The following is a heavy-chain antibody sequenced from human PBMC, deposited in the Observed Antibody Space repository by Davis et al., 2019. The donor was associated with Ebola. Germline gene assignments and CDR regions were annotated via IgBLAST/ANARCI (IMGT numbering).Heavy chain of an antibody. CDR3: ARDRNDYVTAFDI. V-gene: IGHV3-7*03. CDR2: IKQDGSEK. Sequence: GESLKISCAASGFTFSSYWMSWVRQAPGKRLEWVANIKQDGSEKYYVDSVKGRFTISRDNAKNSLSLQMNSLRAGDTAVYYCARDRNDYVTAFDIWGQGTMVTVSS. J-gene: IGHJ3*02. CDR1: GFTFSSYW. D-gene: IGHD3-16*01.